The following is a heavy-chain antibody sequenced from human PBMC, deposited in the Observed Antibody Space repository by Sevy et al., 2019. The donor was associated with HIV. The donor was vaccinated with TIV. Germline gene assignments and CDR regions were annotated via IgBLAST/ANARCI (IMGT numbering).Heavy chain of an antibody. Sequence: GGSLRLSCAASGFSLNTYWMRWVRQAPGKGLEWVANIKQDGSMKYYVDSVKGRFTISRDNARNFLYLQMNSLRAEDTARYYCVRAVAADGSFWGQGTLVTVSS. J-gene: IGHJ4*02. V-gene: IGHV3-7*01. CDR3: VRAVAADGSF. D-gene: IGHD6-13*01. CDR1: GFSLNTYW. CDR2: IKQDGSMK.